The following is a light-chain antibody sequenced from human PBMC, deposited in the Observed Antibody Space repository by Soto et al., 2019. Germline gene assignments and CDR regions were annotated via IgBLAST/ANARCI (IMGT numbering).Light chain of an antibody. CDR1: ISDVGGYDS. J-gene: IGLJ1*01. Sequence: QSVLAQPASVSGSPGQSITISCTGTISDVGGYDSVSWYQQHPGKAPRLMIFEVSSRPSGVSYRFSGSKSGNTASLTISGLQAEDEADYYCSSYTSSSTLYVFGSGTKVT. V-gene: IGLV2-14*01. CDR3: SSYTSSSTLYV. CDR2: EVS.